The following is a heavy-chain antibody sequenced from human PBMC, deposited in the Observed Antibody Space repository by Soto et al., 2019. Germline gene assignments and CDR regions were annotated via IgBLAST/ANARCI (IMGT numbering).Heavy chain of an antibody. CDR3: ARDTPLELQMFDY. V-gene: IGHV3-30-3*01. Sequence: QVQLVESGGGVVQPGRSLRLSCAASGFTFSSYAMHWVRQAPGKGLEWVAVISYDGSNKYYADSVKGRFTISRDNSKNTLYLQMNSLRAEDTAVYYCARDTPLELQMFDYWGQGTLVTVSS. CDR1: GFTFSSYA. CDR2: ISYDGSNK. J-gene: IGHJ4*02. D-gene: IGHD1-7*01.